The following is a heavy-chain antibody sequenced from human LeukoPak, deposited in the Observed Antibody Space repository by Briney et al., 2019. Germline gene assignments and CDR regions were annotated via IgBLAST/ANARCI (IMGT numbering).Heavy chain of an antibody. CDR3: XXXPXXXXXXDV. CDR1: GHSISSDYY. CDR2: IYHSGST. Sequence: SETLSLTCTVSGHSISSDYYWAWVRQPPGKGLEWIGSIYHSGSTYYGPALKSRVTISVDTSKNQFYLKLSSVAAADTAVGSXXXXPXXXXXXDVWGRGTTVTVS. V-gene: IGHV4-38-2*02. J-gene: IGHJ6*03.